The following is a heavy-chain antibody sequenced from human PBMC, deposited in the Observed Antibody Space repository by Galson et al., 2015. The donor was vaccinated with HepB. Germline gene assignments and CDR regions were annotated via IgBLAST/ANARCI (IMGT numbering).Heavy chain of an antibody. CDR1: GFTFSGSA. Sequence: SLRLSCAASGFTFSGSAMHWVRQASGKGLEWVGRIRSKANSYATAYAASVKGRFTISRDDSKNTAYLQMNSLKTEDTAVYYCTRMTTVTMYPKYNWFDPWGQGTLVTVSS. V-gene: IGHV3-73*01. CDR3: TRMTTVTMYPKYNWFDP. J-gene: IGHJ5*02. D-gene: IGHD4-17*01. CDR2: IRSKANSYAT.